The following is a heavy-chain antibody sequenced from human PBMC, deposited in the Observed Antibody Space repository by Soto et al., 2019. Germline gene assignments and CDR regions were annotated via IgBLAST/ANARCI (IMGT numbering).Heavy chain of an antibody. CDR1: GGSISSSSHY. Sequence: SETLSLTCTVSGGSISSSSHYWGWIRQPPGKGLEWIGTIYYSGSTYYNPSLKSRVTISVNTSKNQFSLQLSSVTAADTAKYYRPRRPGGVIFPATTIDCWGQGTLVTVSS. D-gene: IGHD1-26*01. CDR3: PRRPGGVIFPATTIDC. V-gene: IGHV4-39*01. J-gene: IGHJ4*02. CDR2: IYYSGST.